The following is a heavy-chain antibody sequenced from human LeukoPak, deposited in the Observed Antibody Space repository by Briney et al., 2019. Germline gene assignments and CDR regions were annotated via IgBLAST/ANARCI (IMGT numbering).Heavy chain of an antibody. CDR1: GDSISYYY. J-gene: IGHJ6*02. V-gene: IGHV4-4*07. CDR2: IYASGST. CDR3: ARTDFGAVRGMDV. D-gene: IGHD3-3*01. Sequence: SETLSLTCTASGDSISYYYWSWIRQPAGKGLEWIGRIYASGSTTYNPSFKSRVTMSVDTSKNEFSLRLNSVTAADTAVYYCARTDFGAVRGMDVWGQWTTVTVSS.